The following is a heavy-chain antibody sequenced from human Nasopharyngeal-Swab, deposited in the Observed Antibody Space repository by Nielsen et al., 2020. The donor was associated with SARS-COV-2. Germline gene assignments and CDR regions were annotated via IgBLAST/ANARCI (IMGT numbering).Heavy chain of an antibody. CDR2: IKQGGGER. D-gene: IGHD3-10*01. J-gene: IGHJ3*01. CDR3: ARGSSVHAFDV. V-gene: IGHV3-7*01. Sequence: GESLKISCAVSGFNFSSYSMSWVRQAPGKGLEWLATIKQGGGERYYVDSVKGRLTISSDNAKNSVYLQINSLRAEDTAVYYCARGSSVHAFDVWGQGTEVTVSS. CDR1: GFNFSSYS.